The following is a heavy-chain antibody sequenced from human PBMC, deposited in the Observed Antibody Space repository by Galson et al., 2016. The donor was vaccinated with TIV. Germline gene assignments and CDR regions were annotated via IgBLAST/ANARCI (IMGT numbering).Heavy chain of an antibody. CDR3: ASETTFYDGGASGTVGF. V-gene: IGHV3-30*04. J-gene: IGHJ4*02. Sequence: SLRLSCAASGFVFSPYALHWVRQAPGKGLEWVALISVDGTKKYYADSVTGRFTVSRDNSRNALYLQMSGLRPDDTAVYYCASETTFYDGGASGTVGFWGQGTLVTVSS. CDR2: ISVDGTKK. D-gene: IGHD2/OR15-2a*01. CDR1: GFVFSPYA.